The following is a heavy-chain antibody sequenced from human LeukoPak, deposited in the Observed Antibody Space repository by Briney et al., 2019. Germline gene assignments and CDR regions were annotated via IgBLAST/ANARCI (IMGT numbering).Heavy chain of an antibody. Sequence: GALRLSCAVSGLTFSSSWMDWVRQAPGKGLEWVASINPDGNKKYSADSVKGRFTISRDNAENSLYLQMNSLRAEDTAVYYCARVIGLVGIMDVWGQGTTVTVSS. D-gene: IGHD3-22*01. CDR2: INPDGNKK. CDR1: GLTFSSSW. CDR3: ARVIGLVGIMDV. V-gene: IGHV3-7*01. J-gene: IGHJ6*02.